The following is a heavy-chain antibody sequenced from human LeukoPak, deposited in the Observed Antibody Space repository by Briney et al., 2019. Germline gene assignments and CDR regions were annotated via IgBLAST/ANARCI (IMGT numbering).Heavy chain of an antibody. CDR1: GFTFSNYG. CDR3: AKDTGERLGILTGYYKSRKSYFDY. V-gene: IGHV3-30*02. J-gene: IGHJ4*02. D-gene: IGHD3-9*01. CDR2: IRYDGSNK. Sequence: GGSLRLSCAASGFTFSNYGMHWVRQAPGKGLEWVAFIRYDGSNKYYADSVTGRFTISRDNSKNTLYLQMNSLRAEDTAVYYCAKDTGERLGILTGYYKSRKSYFDYWGQGTLVTVSS.